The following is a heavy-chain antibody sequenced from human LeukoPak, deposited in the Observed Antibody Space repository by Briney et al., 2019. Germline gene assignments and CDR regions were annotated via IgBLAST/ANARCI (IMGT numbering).Heavy chain of an antibody. CDR3: ARGVEPLAANTLAY. Sequence: GGSLRLSCAAAGFTVITKDMTWVRQAPGKGLEWVSVLYSDGNTKYADSVQGRFTISRDNSKNTLYLEMNSLSPDDTAVYYCARGVEPLAANTLAYWGQGTLVTVSS. CDR2: LYSDGNT. CDR1: GFTVITKD. V-gene: IGHV3-53*01. D-gene: IGHD1-14*01. J-gene: IGHJ4*02.